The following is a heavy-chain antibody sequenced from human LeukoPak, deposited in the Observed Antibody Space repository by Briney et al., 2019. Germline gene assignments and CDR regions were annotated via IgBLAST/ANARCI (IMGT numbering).Heavy chain of an antibody. Sequence: GGSLRLSCAASGFTFSNYGLSWVRDAPGKGLEWGSGISRGVDTYYAESVKGRFTISRDNSKSTLYLEMNSLRAEDTAIYYCAKSGIAATCAPDYWGQGVLVIVSS. CDR2: ISRGVDT. D-gene: IGHD2-21*01. V-gene: IGHV3-23*01. CDR1: GFTFSNYG. J-gene: IGHJ4*02. CDR3: AKSGIAATCAPDY.